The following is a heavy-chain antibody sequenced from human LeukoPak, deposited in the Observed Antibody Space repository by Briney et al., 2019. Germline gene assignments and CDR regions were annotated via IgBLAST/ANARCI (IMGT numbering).Heavy chain of an antibody. V-gene: IGHV3-23*01. CDR3: AKTTQGAGTGYYFDY. D-gene: IGHD1-14*01. J-gene: IGHJ4*02. CDR1: GFTFSSYA. Sequence: PGGSLRLSCAASGFTFSSYAMSWVRQAPGKGLEWVSAISGSGGSTYYADSVKGRFTISRDNSKNTLYLQMNSLRAEDTAVYYCAKTTQGAGTGYYFDYWGQGTLVTVSS. CDR2: ISGSGGST.